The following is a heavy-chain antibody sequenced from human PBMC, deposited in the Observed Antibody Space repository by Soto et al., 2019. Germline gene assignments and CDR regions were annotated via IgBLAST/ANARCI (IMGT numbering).Heavy chain of an antibody. D-gene: IGHD1-26*01. CDR2: IYNSGST. Sequence: SETLSLTCSVSGGSISTYYWSWIRQPPGKGLEWIGHIYNSGSTKYNPSLKSRVTILVDISKTQFSLKLSSVTAADTAVYYCARYRSYFDYWGQGTLVTVSS. V-gene: IGHV4-59*08. J-gene: IGHJ4*02. CDR1: GGSISTYY. CDR3: ARYRSYFDY.